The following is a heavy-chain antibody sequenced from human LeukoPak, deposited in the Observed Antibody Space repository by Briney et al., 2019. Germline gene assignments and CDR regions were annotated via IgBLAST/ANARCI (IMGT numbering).Heavy chain of an antibody. Sequence: SETLTLTCTVSGGSISSGGYYWSWIRQHPGKGLEWIGYIYYSGSTYYNPSLKSRVTISVDTSKNQVSLKLSSVTAADTAVYYCAREQRYYYGSGSPLGPWGQGTLVTVSS. CDR1: GGSISSGGYY. CDR3: AREQRYYYGSGSPLGP. D-gene: IGHD3-10*01. V-gene: IGHV4-31*03. J-gene: IGHJ5*02. CDR2: IYYSGST.